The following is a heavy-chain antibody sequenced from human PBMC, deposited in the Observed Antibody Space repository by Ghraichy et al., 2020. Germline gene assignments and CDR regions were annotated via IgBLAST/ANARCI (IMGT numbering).Heavy chain of an antibody. CDR3: ARRGRGYSLYFYGLDV. CDR2: IYYTGNT. Sequence: SETLSLICSVSGGSMRHNFWSWIRQPPGKGLEWIGYIYYTGNTNYNPSLNRRATISLDTSKNQFSLTLTSLTAADTAVYYCARRGRGYSLYFYGLDVWGPGTTVTVSS. D-gene: IGHD5-18*01. V-gene: IGHV4-59*08. J-gene: IGHJ6*01. CDR1: GGSMRHNF.